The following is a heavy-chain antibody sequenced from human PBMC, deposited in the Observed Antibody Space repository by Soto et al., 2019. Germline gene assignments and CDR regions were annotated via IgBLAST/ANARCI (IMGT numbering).Heavy chain of an antibody. Sequence: SVKVCCKASGGTFSSYAISWVRQAPGQGLGWMGGIIPIFGTADYAQKFQGRVTITADESTSTAYMELSSLRSEDTAVYYCARDGDYYDSSGYYYFDYWGQGTLVTVSS. CDR3: ARDGDYYDSSGYYYFDY. J-gene: IGHJ4*02. V-gene: IGHV1-69*13. CDR1: GGTFSSYA. CDR2: IIPIFGTA. D-gene: IGHD3-22*01.